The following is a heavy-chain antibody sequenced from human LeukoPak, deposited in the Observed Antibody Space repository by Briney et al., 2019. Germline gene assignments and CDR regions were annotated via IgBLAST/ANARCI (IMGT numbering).Heavy chain of an antibody. CDR3: ARGPYSYDSSGAFDI. D-gene: IGHD3-22*01. J-gene: IGHJ3*02. Sequence: SETLSLTCTVSGGSIINYYWSWIRQPAGKGLEWIGRISSSGSTNYNPSLKSRVTISVDTSKNQFSLKLSSVTAADTAVYFCARGPYSYDSSGAFDIWGQGTMVTVSS. V-gene: IGHV4-4*07. CDR2: ISSSGST. CDR1: GGSIINYY.